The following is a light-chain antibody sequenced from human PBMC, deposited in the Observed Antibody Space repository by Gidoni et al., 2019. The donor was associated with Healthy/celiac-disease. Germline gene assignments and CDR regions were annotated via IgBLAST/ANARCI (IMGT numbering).Light chain of an antibody. CDR2: SNN. CDR1: SSNIGSNT. CDR3: AAWDDSLNGVV. V-gene: IGLV1-44*01. Sequence: QSVLTQPPSASGTPGQRVTISCSCSSSNIGSNTVNWYQQLPGTAHKLLIYSNNQRPSGVPDRFSGSKSGTSASLAISGLQSEDEADYYCAAWDDSLNGVVFGGGTKLTVI. J-gene: IGLJ2*01.